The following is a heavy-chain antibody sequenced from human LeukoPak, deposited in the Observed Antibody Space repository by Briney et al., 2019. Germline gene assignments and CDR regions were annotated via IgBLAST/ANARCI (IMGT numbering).Heavy chain of an antibody. CDR2: MSAAGGST. CDR1: GFSVKSNA. CDR3: AKWGTGIPFDY. V-gene: IGHV3-23*01. J-gene: IGHJ4*02. Sequence: GGSLRLSCAASGFSVKSNAMSWVRQAPGKAPDWVSGMSAAGGSTYYADSVKGRFTISRDNSKNTLYLQMNSLRAEDTAVYYCAKWGTGIPFDYWGQGTLVTVS. D-gene: IGHD3-16*01.